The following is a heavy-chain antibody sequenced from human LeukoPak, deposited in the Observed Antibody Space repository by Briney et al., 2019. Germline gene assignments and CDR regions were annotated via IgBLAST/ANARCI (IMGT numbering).Heavy chain of an antibody. CDR1: GYTFTGYY. D-gene: IGHD6-19*01. Sequence: ASVKVSCKASGYTFTGYYMHWVQQAPGQGLEWMGRINPNSGGTNYAQKFQGRVTMTRDTSISTAYMELSRLRSDDTAVYYCAGGYPKSSGCSNWGQGTLVTVSS. V-gene: IGHV1-2*06. J-gene: IGHJ4*02. CDR2: INPNSGGT. CDR3: AGGYPKSSGCSN.